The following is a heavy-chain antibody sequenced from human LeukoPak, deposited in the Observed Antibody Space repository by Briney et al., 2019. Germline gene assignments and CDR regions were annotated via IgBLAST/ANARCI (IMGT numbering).Heavy chain of an antibody. V-gene: IGHV3-21*01. Sequence: PGGSLRLSCAASGFTFSIYSMNWVRRAPGKGLEWVSSISSSSSYIYYADSVKGRFTISRDNAKNSLYLQMNSLRAEDTAVYYCARESARYGMDVWGQGTTVTVSS. CDR2: ISSSSSYI. CDR1: GFTFSIYS. CDR3: ARESARYGMDV. J-gene: IGHJ6*02.